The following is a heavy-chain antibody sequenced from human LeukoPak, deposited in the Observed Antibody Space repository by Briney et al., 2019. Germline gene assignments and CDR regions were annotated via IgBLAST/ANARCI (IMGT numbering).Heavy chain of an antibody. V-gene: IGHV1-69*06. J-gene: IGHJ5*02. Sequence: ASVKVSCKASGGTFSSYAISWVRQAPGQGLEWMGGIIPIFGTANYAQKFQGRVTITADKSTSTAYMELSSLRSEDTAVYYCARDARTTGTFDPWGQGTLVTVSS. CDR2: IIPIFGTA. CDR3: ARDARTTGTFDP. D-gene: IGHD4-17*01. CDR1: GGTFSSYA.